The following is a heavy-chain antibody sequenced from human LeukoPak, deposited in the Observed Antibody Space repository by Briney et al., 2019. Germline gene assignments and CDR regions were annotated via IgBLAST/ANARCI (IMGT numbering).Heavy chain of an antibody. J-gene: IGHJ5*02. CDR3: ARGTVVVVITSLDP. V-gene: IGHV4-30-4*08. D-gene: IGHD3-22*01. CDR1: GGSISRGDYY. Sequence: PSETLSLTCTVSGGSISRGDYYWNWIRQPPGKGLEWIGYIYYSGSTYYNLSLKSRVTISVDTSKNQFSLKLSSVTAADTAVYYCARGTVVVVITSLDPWGQGSLVTVSS. CDR2: IYYSGST.